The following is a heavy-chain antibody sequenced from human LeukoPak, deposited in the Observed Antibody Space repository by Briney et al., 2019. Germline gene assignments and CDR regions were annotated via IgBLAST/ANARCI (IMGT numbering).Heavy chain of an antibody. J-gene: IGHJ4*02. V-gene: IGHV3-66*02. CDR3: ARGLSGSYLYFDY. CDR2: IYSGGST. D-gene: IGHD1-26*01. CDR1: GFTVSSNY. Sequence: PGGSLRLSCAASGFTVSSNYMSWVRQAPGKGLEWVSVIYSGGSTYYADSVKGRFTISRDNSKNTLYLQMNSLRAEDTAVYYCARGLSGSYLYFDYWGQGTLVTVSS.